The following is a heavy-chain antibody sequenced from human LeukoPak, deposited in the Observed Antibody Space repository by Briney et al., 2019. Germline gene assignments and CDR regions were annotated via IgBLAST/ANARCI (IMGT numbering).Heavy chain of an antibody. CDR3: ARVTDDFWSGHYLSGRSLDY. V-gene: IGHV3-74*01. CDR2: INSDGSST. D-gene: IGHD3-3*01. Sequence: GGSLRLSCAASGFTFSSYGMHWVRQAPGKGLVWVSRINSDGSSTSYADSVKGRFTISRDNAKNTLYLQMNSLRAEDTAVYYCARVTDDFWSGHYLSGRSLDYWGQGTLVTVSS. CDR1: GFTFSSYG. J-gene: IGHJ4*02.